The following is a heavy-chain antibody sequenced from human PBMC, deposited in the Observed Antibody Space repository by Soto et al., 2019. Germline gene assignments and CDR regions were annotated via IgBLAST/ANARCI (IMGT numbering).Heavy chain of an antibody. D-gene: IGHD3-10*01. CDR1: GYTFTTYY. CDR2: INPSGGST. CDR3: ARAYSSGSGSDGMDV. V-gene: IGHV1-46*01. J-gene: IGHJ6*02. Sequence: ASVKVSCKASGYTFTTYYMHWVRQAPGQGLEWMAIINPSGGSTGYAQKFQGRVTMTRDTSTSTAYMELSSLTSEDTAVYFCARAYSSGSGSDGMDVWGQGTTVTVSS.